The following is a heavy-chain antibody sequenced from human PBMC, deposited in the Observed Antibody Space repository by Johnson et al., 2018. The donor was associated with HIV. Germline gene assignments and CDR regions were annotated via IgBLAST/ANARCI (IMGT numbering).Heavy chain of an antibody. CDR3: AKDYTAMVSSDAFDI. Sequence: QVQLVESGGGVVQPGGSLRLSCAASGFTFSSYGMHWVRQAPGKGLEWVAFIRYDGSNKYYGDSVKGRLTISRDNSKNTLYLQMNSLRAEDTAMYDGAKDYTAMVSSDAFDIWGQGTMVTVSS. V-gene: IGHV3-30*02. CDR2: IRYDGSNK. CDR1: GFTFSSYG. J-gene: IGHJ3*02. D-gene: IGHD5-18*01.